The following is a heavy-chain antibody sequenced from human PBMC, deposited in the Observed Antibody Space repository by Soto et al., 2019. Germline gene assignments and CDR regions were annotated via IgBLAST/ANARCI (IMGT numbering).Heavy chain of an antibody. CDR3: AKRAYCTRTTCYHCFDY. J-gene: IGHJ4*02. D-gene: IGHD2-2*01. V-gene: IGHV3-23*01. CDR1: GFTFSGYD. Sequence: GGSLRLSCAASGFTFSGYDMSWVRQAPGKGLEWVSLISGSGDSTFYADSVKGRFTISRDNSKNTLYLQMNSLRADDTAVYFCAKRAYCTRTTCYHCFDYWGQGTLVTVSS. CDR2: ISGSGDST.